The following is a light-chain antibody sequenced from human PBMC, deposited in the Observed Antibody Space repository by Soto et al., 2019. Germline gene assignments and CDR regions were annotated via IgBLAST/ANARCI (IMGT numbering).Light chain of an antibody. V-gene: IGKV3-11*01. CDR2: TAS. J-gene: IGKJ5*01. CDR1: QIVGSS. CDR3: QQRHDWPIT. Sequence: EIVLTQSPATLSLSPGERATLSCRVSQIVGSSLVWYQQKPGQAPRLLVYTASNRATGIPARLSGSGSGTDFTLTISILDPEDFAVYCWQQRHDWPITFGQGTRLEIK.